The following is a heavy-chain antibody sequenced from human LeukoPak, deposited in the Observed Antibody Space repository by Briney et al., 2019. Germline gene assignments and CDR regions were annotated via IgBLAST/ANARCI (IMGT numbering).Heavy chain of an antibody. V-gene: IGHV3-21*01. CDR2: ISSSSSYI. Sequence: GGSLRLSCAASGFIFSNYAMSWVRQAPGKGLEWVSSISSSSSYIYYADSVKGRFTISRDNAKNSLYLQMNSLRAEDTAVYYCARDTTVNWFDPWGQGTLVTVSS. D-gene: IGHD4-17*01. CDR3: ARDTTVNWFDP. CDR1: GFIFSNYA. J-gene: IGHJ5*02.